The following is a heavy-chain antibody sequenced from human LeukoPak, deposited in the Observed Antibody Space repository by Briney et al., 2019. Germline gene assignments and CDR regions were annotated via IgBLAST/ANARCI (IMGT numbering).Heavy chain of an antibody. CDR3: VRRGGRFDT. J-gene: IGHJ5*02. CDR1: GGSISGSY. V-gene: IGHV4-4*09. CDR2: IYSSGST. Sequence: SETLSLTCTVYGGSISGSYWSWIRQPPGKGLEWIGYIYSSGSTNYNPSLKSRVTIGVDTSRNQFSLKLSSVTAADTAVYYCVRRGGRFDTWGQGTLVTVSS.